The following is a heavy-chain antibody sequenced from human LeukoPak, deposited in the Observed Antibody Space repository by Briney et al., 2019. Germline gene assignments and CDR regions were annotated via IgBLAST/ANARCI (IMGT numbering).Heavy chain of an antibody. D-gene: IGHD1-26*01. Sequence: GESLKISCKGSAYSFNNYWIGWVRQMPGKGLEWMGIIYTDDSDTRYSPSFQGQVTISADKSISTAYLQWSSLKASDTAMYYCARAPSSLELQDWGQGTLVTVSS. CDR3: ARAPSSLELQD. CDR2: IYTDDSDT. V-gene: IGHV5-51*01. J-gene: IGHJ4*02. CDR1: AYSFNNYW.